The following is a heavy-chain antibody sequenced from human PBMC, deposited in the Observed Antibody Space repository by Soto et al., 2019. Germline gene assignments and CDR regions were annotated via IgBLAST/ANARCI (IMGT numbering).Heavy chain of an antibody. J-gene: IGHJ4*02. CDR2: MNPNSGNT. CDR1: GYTFTSYD. V-gene: IGHV1-8*01. CDR3: ARGLRAYYYDSRGPGY. D-gene: IGHD3-22*01. Sequence: ASVKVSCKASGYTFTSYDINWVRQATGQGLQWMGWMNPNSGNTGYAQKFQGRVTMTRNTSISTAYMELSSLRSEDTAVYYCARGLRAYYYDSRGPGYCGQGTLVTVSS.